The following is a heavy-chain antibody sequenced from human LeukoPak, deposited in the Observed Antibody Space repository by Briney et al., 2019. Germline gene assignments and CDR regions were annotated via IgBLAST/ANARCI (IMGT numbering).Heavy chain of an antibody. Sequence: GGSLRLSCAASGFTFSSYAMSWVRQAPGKGLEWVSAISGSGGSTYYADSVKGRFTISRDNSKNTLYLQMNSLRAEDTAVYYCAKEGRWGITMIVVVTPYWGQGTPVTVSS. J-gene: IGHJ4*02. V-gene: IGHV3-23*01. D-gene: IGHD3-22*01. CDR1: GFTFSSYA. CDR2: ISGSGGST. CDR3: AKEGRWGITMIVVVTPY.